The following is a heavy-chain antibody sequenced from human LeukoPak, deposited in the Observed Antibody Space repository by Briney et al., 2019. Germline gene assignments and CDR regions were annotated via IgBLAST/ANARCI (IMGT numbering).Heavy chain of an antibody. Sequence: PSETLSLTCTLSGGSISSCSYYWGWIRQPPWKGLEWIGSIYYSGSTYYNPSLPSPVTISVNTSKTQFSLKLSSVTAADTAVYYCARPRQWLVAFDIWGQGTMVTVSS. V-gene: IGHV4-39*01. D-gene: IGHD6-19*01. CDR2: IYYSGST. CDR1: GGSISSCSYY. CDR3: ARPRQWLVAFDI. J-gene: IGHJ3*02.